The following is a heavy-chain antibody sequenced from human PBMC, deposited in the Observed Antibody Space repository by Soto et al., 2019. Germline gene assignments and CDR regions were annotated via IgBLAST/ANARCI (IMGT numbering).Heavy chain of an antibody. CDR2: IYWTNDK. J-gene: IGHJ4*02. CDR1: GFSLSTSGVG. CDR3: AHRLCDSSCYWDVGYFDY. Sequence: QITLKESGPTLVKPTQTLTLTCTFSGFSLSTSGVGVGWLRQPPGKALEWLALIYWTNDKRYRPSLKSRLTITKDTSKNQVVLTMTNMDPVDTATYYCAHRLCDSSCYWDVGYFDYWGQGTLVTVSS. D-gene: IGHD2-15*01. V-gene: IGHV2-5*01.